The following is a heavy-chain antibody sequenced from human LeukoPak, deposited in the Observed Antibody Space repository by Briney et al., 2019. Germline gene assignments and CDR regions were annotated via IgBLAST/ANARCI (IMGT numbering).Heavy chain of an antibody. Sequence: ASVKVSCKASGYTFTGYYMHWVRQAPGQGLEWMGWINPNSGGTNYAQKFQGRVTMTRDTSISTAYMELSRLRSDDTAVYYCARAEIVAVINAFDIWGQGTMVTVSS. CDR1: GYTFTGYY. CDR2: INPNSGGT. CDR3: ARAEIVAVINAFDI. D-gene: IGHD3-22*01. V-gene: IGHV1-2*02. J-gene: IGHJ3*02.